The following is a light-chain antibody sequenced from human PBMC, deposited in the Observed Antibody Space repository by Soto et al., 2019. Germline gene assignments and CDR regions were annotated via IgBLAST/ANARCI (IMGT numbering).Light chain of an antibody. Sequence: AIQMTQSPASLSASVGDRVTITCRASHDIGSDLAWYQQKPGKAPKLLIYAASTLQIGVPSRFSGSGSGTEFTLSISSLRPDDFATYYCLQGHSFLTFGPGTKVNFK. J-gene: IGKJ3*01. CDR1: HDIGSD. V-gene: IGKV1-6*01. CDR2: AAS. CDR3: LQGHSFLT.